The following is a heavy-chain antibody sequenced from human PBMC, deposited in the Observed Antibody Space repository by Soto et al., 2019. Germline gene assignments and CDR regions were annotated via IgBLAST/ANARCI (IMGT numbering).Heavy chain of an antibody. CDR2: IYHSGST. CDR1: GGSISSGGYS. V-gene: IGHV4-30-2*01. D-gene: IGHD3-16*01. CDR3: ASLNLGGGTSKYYFDY. Sequence: QLQLQESGSGLVKPSQTLSLTCAVSGGSISSGGYSWSWIRQPPGKGLEWIGYIYHSGSTYYNPSLKSRVTISVDRSKNQFSLKLSSVTAADTAVYYCASLNLGGGTSKYYFDYWGQGTLVTVSS. J-gene: IGHJ4*02.